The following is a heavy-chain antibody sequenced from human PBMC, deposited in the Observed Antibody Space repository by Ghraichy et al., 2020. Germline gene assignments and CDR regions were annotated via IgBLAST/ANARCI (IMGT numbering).Heavy chain of an antibody. CDR3: ASDRDGYCSGGSCYLFDY. D-gene: IGHD2-15*01. J-gene: IGHJ4*02. CDR1: GGTFSSYT. Sequence: SVKVSCKASGGTFSSYTISWVRQAPGQGLEWMGRIIPILGIANYAQKFQGRVTITADKSTSTAYMELSSLRSEDTAVYYCASDRDGYCSGGSCYLFDYWGQGTLVTVSS. V-gene: IGHV1-69*02. CDR2: IIPILGIA.